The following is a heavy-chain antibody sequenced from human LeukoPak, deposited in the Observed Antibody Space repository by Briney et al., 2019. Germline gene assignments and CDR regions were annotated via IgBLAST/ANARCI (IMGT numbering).Heavy chain of an antibody. CDR2: IYTSGST. CDR3: AREGDVLLWFGHVTSGWFDP. CDR1: GGSISSYY. D-gene: IGHD3-10*01. J-gene: IGHJ5*02. Sequence: SETLSLTCTVSGGSISSYYWSWIRQPAGKGLEWIGRIYTSGSTNYNPSLKSRVTMSVDTSKNQFSLKLSSVTAADTAVYYCAREGDVLLWFGHVTSGWFDPWGQGTLVTVSS. V-gene: IGHV4-4*07.